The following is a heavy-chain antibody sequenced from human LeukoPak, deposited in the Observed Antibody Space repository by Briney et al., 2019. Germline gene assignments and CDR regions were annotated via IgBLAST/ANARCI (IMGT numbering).Heavy chain of an antibody. CDR2: IRSKANSYAT. CDR1: GFAFSGSA. J-gene: IGHJ6*02. CDR3: TRFTRYCSGGSCPFGMDV. D-gene: IGHD2-15*01. Sequence: PGGSLRLSCAASGFAFSGSAMHWVRQASGKGLEWVGRIRSKANSYATAYAASVKGRFTISRDDSKNTAYLQMNSLKTEDTAVYYCTRFTRYCSGGSCPFGMDVWGQGTTVTVPS. V-gene: IGHV3-73*01.